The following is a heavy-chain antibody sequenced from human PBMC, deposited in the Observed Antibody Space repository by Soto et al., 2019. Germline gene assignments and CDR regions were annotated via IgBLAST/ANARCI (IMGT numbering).Heavy chain of an antibody. J-gene: IGHJ5*02. D-gene: IGHD3-16*01. CDR3: VRIRYQLPSSVLWLDP. Sequence: SETLSLTCAVYGGFLSESYWTWIRQPPGKGLEWIGEINHVGGTNYNPSLKSRVTTSVDTSQNQFSLRLISVTAADTAMYFCVRIRYQLPSSVLWLDPWGQGTPVTVSS. V-gene: IGHV4-34*01. CDR1: GGFLSESY. CDR2: INHVGGT.